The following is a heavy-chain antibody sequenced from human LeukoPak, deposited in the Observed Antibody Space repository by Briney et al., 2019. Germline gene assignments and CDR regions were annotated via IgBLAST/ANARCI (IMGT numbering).Heavy chain of an antibody. Sequence: SETLSLTCAVSGGSISSATYYWGWIRQSPEKRLEWISSVHSSRSPYNNPSLKNRASISVDTSKNQFSLSLTSVTAADTAIYYCARQDHVDHGAPNLFDPWGQGTLVTVSS. V-gene: IGHV4-39*01. CDR1: GGSISSATYY. D-gene: IGHD4/OR15-4a*01. CDR3: ARQDHVDHGAPNLFDP. CDR2: VHSSRSP. J-gene: IGHJ5*01.